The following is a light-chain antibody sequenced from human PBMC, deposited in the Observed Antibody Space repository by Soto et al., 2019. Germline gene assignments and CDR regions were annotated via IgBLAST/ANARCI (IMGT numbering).Light chain of an antibody. CDR1: QSISDT. CDR3: QQRSNWPVT. V-gene: IGKV3-15*01. Sequence: EIVMTQSPATLSVSPGGRATLSCRASQSISDTLAWYQQKPGQAPRLLIHGASTRATGFPARFSGSGSGTDFTLTISSLQSEDFAVYYCQQRSNWPVTFGQGTKVDIK. J-gene: IGKJ1*01. CDR2: GAS.